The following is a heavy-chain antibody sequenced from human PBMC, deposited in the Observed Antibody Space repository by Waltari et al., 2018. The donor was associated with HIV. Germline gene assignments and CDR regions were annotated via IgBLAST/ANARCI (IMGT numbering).Heavy chain of an antibody. V-gene: IGHV1-69*01. D-gene: IGHD2-15*01. CDR3: ARMATVVDWYFDL. Sequence: LQLVQSGDEVKQPGSSVKVSCKASGGPIKNYAITWVRQAPGQGLEWMGGIIPVFGTTNYAQKFQGRLTIIADESTSTGYMELSSLRSEDTAVYYCARMATVVDWYFDLWGRGTLVTVSS. CDR2: IIPVFGTT. CDR1: GGPIKNYA. J-gene: IGHJ2*01.